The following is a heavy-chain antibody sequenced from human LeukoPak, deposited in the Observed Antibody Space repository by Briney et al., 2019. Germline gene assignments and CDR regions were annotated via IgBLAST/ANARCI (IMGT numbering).Heavy chain of an antibody. D-gene: IGHD5-24*01. Sequence: PSETLSLTCTVSGGSISNYHWSWIRQPPGKGLGWIGYIYYRGSTKYNPSLESRVTILVDMSKNQFSLRLNSVTAADTAVYYCVRVQADGHSDIWGQGTMVTVSS. CDR2: IYYRGST. CDR1: GGSISNYH. J-gene: IGHJ3*02. CDR3: VRVQADGHSDI. V-gene: IGHV4-59*01.